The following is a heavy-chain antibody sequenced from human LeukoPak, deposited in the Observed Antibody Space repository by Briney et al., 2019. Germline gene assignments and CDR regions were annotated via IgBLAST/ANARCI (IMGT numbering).Heavy chain of an antibody. CDR1: GYTFTSYG. D-gene: IGHD2-2*01. V-gene: IGHV1-18*04. CDR3: ARASVGVVPAAHIPNYTGDNWFDP. J-gene: IGHJ5*02. CDR2: ISAYNGNT. Sequence: ASVKVSCKASGYTFTSYGISWVRQAPGQGLEWMGWISAYNGNTNYAQKLQGRVTMTTDTSTSTAYMELRSLRSDDTAVYYCARASVGVVPAAHIPNYTGDNWFDPWGQGTLVTVSS.